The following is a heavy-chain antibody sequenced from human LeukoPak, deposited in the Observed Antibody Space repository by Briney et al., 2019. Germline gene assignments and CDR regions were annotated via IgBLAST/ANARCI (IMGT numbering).Heavy chain of an antibody. CDR2: IYPGDSDT. D-gene: IGHD5-18*01. Sequence: PGGSLKISGKGSGSNFTSYWIGGVRQMPGKGLEWMGIIYPGDSDTRYSPSFQGQVTISADKSISTAYLQWSSLKASDTAMYYCARHPLGYSYGSDAFDIWGQGTMVTVSS. CDR3: ARHPLGYSYGSDAFDI. J-gene: IGHJ3*02. V-gene: IGHV5-51*01. CDR1: GSNFTSYW.